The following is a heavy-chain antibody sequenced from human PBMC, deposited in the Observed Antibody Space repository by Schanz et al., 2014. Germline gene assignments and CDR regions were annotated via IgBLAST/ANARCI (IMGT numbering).Heavy chain of an antibody. J-gene: IGHJ4*02. CDR2: LSEGGGGT. D-gene: IGHD3-3*01. CDR3: VRDSFFAFDY. V-gene: IGHV3-23*01. Sequence: EVQLLESGGGLVQPGGSLRLSCASSGFSFTTYAMSWVRQAPGKGLEWVSALSEGGGGTHYADSVRGRFTISRDNAKNSLYLQMNSLRAEDTAVYYCVRDSFFAFDYWGQGTLVTVSS. CDR1: GFSFTTYA.